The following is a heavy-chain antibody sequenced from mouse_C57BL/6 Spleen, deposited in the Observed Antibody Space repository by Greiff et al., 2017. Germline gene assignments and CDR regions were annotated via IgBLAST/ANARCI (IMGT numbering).Heavy chain of an antibody. V-gene: IGHV1-80*01. CDR1: GYAFSSYW. CDR2: IYPGDGDT. Sequence: VQLQQSGAELVKPGASVKISCKASGYAFSSYWMNWVKQRPGKGLEWIGQIYPGDGDTNYNGKFKGKATLTADKSSSTAYMQLSSLTSEDSAVYFCARCLSGPGYAMDYWGQGTSVTVSS. D-gene: IGHD1-1*01. J-gene: IGHJ4*01. CDR3: ARCLSGPGYAMDY.